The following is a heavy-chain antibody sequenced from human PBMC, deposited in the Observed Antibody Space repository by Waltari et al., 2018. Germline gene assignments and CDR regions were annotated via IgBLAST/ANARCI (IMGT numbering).Heavy chain of an antibody. V-gene: IGHV3-48*04. CDR2: ISSSSSTI. Sequence: EVQLVESGGGLVQPGGSLRLSCAASGFTFSSYKLNWVRQAPGKGLEWVSYISSSSSTIYYADSVKGRFTISRDNAKNSLYLQMNSLRAEDTAVYYCARGVYDAFDIWGQGTMVTVSS. CDR1: GFTFSSYK. D-gene: IGHD1-20*01. CDR3: ARGVYDAFDI. J-gene: IGHJ3*02.